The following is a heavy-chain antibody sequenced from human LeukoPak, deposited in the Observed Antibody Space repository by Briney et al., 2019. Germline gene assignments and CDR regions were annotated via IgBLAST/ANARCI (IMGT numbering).Heavy chain of an antibody. V-gene: IGHV3-53*01. CDR2: IYSGGST. Sequence: PGGSLRLSCAASGFTVSSNYMSWVRQAPGKGLEWVSVIYSGGSTYYADSVKGRLTISRDNSKNTLYLQMNSLRAEDTAVYYCARSGDYYGSGTLFDYWGQGTLVTVSS. J-gene: IGHJ4*02. CDR1: GFTVSSNY. D-gene: IGHD3-10*01. CDR3: ARSGDYYGSGTLFDY.